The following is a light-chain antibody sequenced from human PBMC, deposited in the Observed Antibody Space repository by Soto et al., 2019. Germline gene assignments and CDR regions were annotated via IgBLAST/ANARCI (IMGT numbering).Light chain of an antibody. Sequence: DIQMAQSAYSVSASVGDRVTSTCRASQSISSYLNWYQQKPGKAPKLLIYAASSLQSGVPSRFSGSGSGTDFTLTISSLQPEDFAVYYCQHYNYWPYTFGQGTKVDIK. V-gene: IGKV1-39*01. CDR1: QSISSY. CDR3: QHYNYWPYT. J-gene: IGKJ2*01. CDR2: AAS.